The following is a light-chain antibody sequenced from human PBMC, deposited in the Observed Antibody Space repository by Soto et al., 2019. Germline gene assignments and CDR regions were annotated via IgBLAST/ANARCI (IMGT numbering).Light chain of an antibody. CDR3: QHYKTWPLA. CDR1: QSISYN. Sequence: EIVMTQSPATLSVSPGERATLSCRASQSISYNLAWYQQKPGQAPRVLIYSASTRATGIPARFSGRGFGTDFTLTISSLQSEDFAVYYCQHYKTWPLAFGGGTMVDIK. CDR2: SAS. J-gene: IGKJ4*01. V-gene: IGKV3-15*01.